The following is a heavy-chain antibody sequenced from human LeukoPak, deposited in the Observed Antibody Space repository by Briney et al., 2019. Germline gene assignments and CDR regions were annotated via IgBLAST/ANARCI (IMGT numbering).Heavy chain of an antibody. D-gene: IGHD5-24*01. J-gene: IGHJ5*02. CDR2: INPSDGRT. CDR1: GYTFTNYF. V-gene: IGHV1-46*01. CDR3: VREDGIISDLAKSGPPAS. Sequence: ASARVSCTPSGYTFTNYFIHWVRQAPGQGLEWMGIINPSDGRTIYAENFQGRITRDTSTSTVFLDLKSLTYEDSAVYYCVREDGIISDLAKSGPPASWGQGSLVAVSS.